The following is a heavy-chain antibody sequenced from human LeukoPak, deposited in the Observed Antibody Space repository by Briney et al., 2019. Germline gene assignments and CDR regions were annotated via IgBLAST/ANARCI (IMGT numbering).Heavy chain of an antibody. Sequence: GRFTISRDNAKNALYLQMNSLRAEDTAVYYCAKGQFDTAMVSAFDIWGQGTMVTVSS. D-gene: IGHD5-18*01. V-gene: IGHV3-7*04. CDR3: AKGQFDTAMVSAFDI. J-gene: IGHJ3*02.